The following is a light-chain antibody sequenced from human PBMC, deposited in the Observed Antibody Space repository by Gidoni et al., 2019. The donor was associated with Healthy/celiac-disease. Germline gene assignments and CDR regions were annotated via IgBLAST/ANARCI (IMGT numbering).Light chain of an antibody. V-gene: IGKV3-20*01. Sequence: TVLTQSPGTLSLSPGERATLSCRASQSVSSSYLAWYQQKPGQAPRLLIYGASSRATGIPDRVSGSGSGTDFTLTISRLEPEDVAVYYCQQYGSSPWTFGQGTKVEIK. CDR1: QSVSSSY. CDR3: QQYGSSPWT. CDR2: GAS. J-gene: IGKJ1*01.